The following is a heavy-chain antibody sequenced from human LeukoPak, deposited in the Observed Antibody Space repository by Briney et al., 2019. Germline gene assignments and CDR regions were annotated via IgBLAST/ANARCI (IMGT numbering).Heavy chain of an antibody. Sequence: GGSLRLSCAASEFTFSSYAMSWVRQAPGKGLEWVSTISDSGGSTYYADSVKGRFTISRDNSKNTLYLQMNSLRAEDTAVYYCAKAESPPPDWFDYWGQGTLVTVSS. CDR3: AKAESPPPDWFDY. D-gene: IGHD3-9*01. V-gene: IGHV3-23*01. J-gene: IGHJ4*02. CDR1: EFTFSSYA. CDR2: ISDSGGST.